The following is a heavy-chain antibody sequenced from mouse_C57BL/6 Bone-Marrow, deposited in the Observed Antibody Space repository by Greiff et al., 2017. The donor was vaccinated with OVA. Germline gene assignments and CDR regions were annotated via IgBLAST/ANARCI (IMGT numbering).Heavy chain of an antibody. J-gene: IGHJ2*01. Sequence: EVLLQQSGPELVKPGASVKISCKASGYSFTGYYMNWVKQSPEKSLEWIGEINPSTGGTTYNQKFKAKATLTVDKSSSTAYMQLKSLTSEDSAVYYCARWGLTGTRYYFDYWGQGTTLTVSS. CDR1: GYSFTGYY. CDR2: INPSTGGT. CDR3: ARWGLTGTRYYFDY. D-gene: IGHD4-1*01. V-gene: IGHV1-42*01.